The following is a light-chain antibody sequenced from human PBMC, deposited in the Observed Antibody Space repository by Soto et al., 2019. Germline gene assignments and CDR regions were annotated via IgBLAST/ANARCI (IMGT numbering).Light chain of an antibody. CDR1: QSISSSN. CDR2: DTP. J-gene: IGKJ4*01. Sequence: EIVLTQSADTLSLSPGERATLSCRASQSISSSNLAWYQQKPGQAPRLLIYDTPYRATGIPARFSGSGSGTDFTLTISSLEPEDSAVYYCQQRNDWPLTFGGGTKVEIK. V-gene: IGKV3-11*01. CDR3: QQRNDWPLT.